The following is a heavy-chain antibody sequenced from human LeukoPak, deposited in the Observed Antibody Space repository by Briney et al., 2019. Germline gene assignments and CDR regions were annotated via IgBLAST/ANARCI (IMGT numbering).Heavy chain of an antibody. D-gene: IGHD2-15*01. CDR2: IKSKTDGGTI. J-gene: IGHJ4*02. V-gene: IGHV3-15*01. Sequence: GGSLRLSCAASGFSFSNAWMSWVRQASGKGLEWVGRIKSKTDGGTIHYAAPVKGRFTISRDDSKNMAFLQMNSLNTEDTAVYYCCRGWLDYWGQGTLVGVSS. CDR3: CRGWLDY. CDR1: GFSFSNAW.